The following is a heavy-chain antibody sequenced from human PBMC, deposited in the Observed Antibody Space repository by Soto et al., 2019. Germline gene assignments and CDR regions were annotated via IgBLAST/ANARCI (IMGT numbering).Heavy chain of an antibody. J-gene: IGHJ1*01. CDR1: GGSFSGYI. Sequence: SETLSLTCAVQGGSFSGYIWTWIRQPPGKGLQWIGYIYYSGSTNYNPSLKSRVTISVDTSKNQFSLKLSSVTAADTAVYYCAREPLGYCSGGSCPGYFQHWGQGTLVT. V-gene: IGHV4-59*01. CDR3: AREPLGYCSGGSCPGYFQH. CDR2: IYYSGST. D-gene: IGHD2-15*01.